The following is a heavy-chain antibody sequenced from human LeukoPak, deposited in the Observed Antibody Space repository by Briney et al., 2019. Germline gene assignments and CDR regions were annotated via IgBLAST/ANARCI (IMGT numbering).Heavy chain of an antibody. V-gene: IGHV2-5*02. Sequence: SGPTLVEPTQTLTLTCTFSGFSLTTNGVGVGWIRQPPGKALEGLALIYWDDEKRYSPSLRTRLTITKDTSKSQVVLTLANVDPVDTATYYCAHLYFYNSGGFSRAFDNWGQGNLVTVSS. CDR3: AHLYFYNSGGFSRAFDN. CDR2: IYWDDEK. D-gene: IGHD3-22*01. J-gene: IGHJ4*02. CDR1: GFSLTTNGVG.